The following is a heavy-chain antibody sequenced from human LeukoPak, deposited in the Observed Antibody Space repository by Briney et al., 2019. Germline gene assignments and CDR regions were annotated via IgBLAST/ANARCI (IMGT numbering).Heavy chain of an antibody. D-gene: IGHD2-21*02. CDR2: MNPNSGNT. CDR3: ARGPPGEVTGDY. Sequence: ASVKVSCKASGYTFTSYDINWVRQAPGQGLEWMGWMNPNSGNTGYAQKFQGRVTMTRNTSISTAYMELSSLRSEDTAVYYCARGPPGEVTGDYWGQGTLVTVSS. J-gene: IGHJ4*02. CDR1: GYTFTSYD. V-gene: IGHV1-8*01.